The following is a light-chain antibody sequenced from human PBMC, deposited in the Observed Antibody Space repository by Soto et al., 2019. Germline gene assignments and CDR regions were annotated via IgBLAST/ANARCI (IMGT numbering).Light chain of an antibody. CDR1: QNIFTY. Sequence: DIQVTHSPSSLSASVVDRVTITCRASQNIFTYLNWYQQRPGKAPNLLIYATSNLQSGVPSRFSGSGSGTDFTLTISSLQPEDFATYYCQHSYSSPTFGQGTKVDIK. V-gene: IGKV1-39*01. CDR2: ATS. CDR3: QHSYSSPT. J-gene: IGKJ2*01.